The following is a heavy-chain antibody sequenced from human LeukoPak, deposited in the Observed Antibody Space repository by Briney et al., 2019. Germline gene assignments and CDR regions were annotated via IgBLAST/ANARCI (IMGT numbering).Heavy chain of an antibody. Sequence: GRSLRLSCAASGFTFDDYAMHWVRQAPGKGLEGVSGISWNSGSIGYADSVKGQFTISRDNAKNSLYLQMNSLRAEDTALYYCAKSVEAAVAGAIDYWGQGTLVTVSS. D-gene: IGHD6-19*01. CDR1: GFTFDDYA. J-gene: IGHJ4*02. CDR2: ISWNSGSI. V-gene: IGHV3-9*01. CDR3: AKSVEAAVAGAIDY.